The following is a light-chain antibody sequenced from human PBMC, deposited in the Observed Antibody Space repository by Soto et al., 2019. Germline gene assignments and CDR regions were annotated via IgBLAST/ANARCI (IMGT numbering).Light chain of an antibody. J-gene: IGLJ1*01. CDR1: SSDIGRYKY. CDR3: SSFSSGSTLYV. CDR2: EVN. Sequence: QSVLTQPASVSGSPGQSITISCTGSSSDIGRYKYVSWYQHHPGKAPKLIIYEVNNRPSGVSNRFSGSKSGNTAPLTISGLQAEDEADYHCSSFSSGSTLYVFGTGTKATVL. V-gene: IGLV2-14*01.